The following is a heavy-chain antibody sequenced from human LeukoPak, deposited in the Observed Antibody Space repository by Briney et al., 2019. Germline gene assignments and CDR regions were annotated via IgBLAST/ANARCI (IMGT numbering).Heavy chain of an antibody. J-gene: IGHJ4*02. V-gene: IGHV4-30-4*08. D-gene: IGHD4-17*01. Sequence: SETLSLTCTVSGGSISSGDYYWSWIRQPPGKGLEWIGYIYYSGSTYYNPSLKSRVTISVDTSTNQFSLKLNSVTAADTAVYYCARPNDYGDDYWGQGTLVTVSS. CDR1: GGSISSGDYY. CDR2: IYYSGST. CDR3: ARPNDYGDDY.